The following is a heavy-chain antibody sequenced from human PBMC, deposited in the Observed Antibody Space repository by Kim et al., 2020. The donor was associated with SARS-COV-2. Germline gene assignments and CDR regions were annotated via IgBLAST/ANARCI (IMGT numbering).Heavy chain of an antibody. Sequence: SETLSLTCTVSVDSFSSDSYFWGWIRQAPGKGLEWIGTTHHSGITYHNPSLKSRVTIFVDTSKNQLSLRLSSVTAADTAVYFCIRSKNTAGISWGRGTLVTVSS. J-gene: IGHJ4*02. CDR2: THHSGIT. CDR1: VDSFSSDSYF. V-gene: IGHV4-39*01. D-gene: IGHD1-1*01. CDR3: IRSKNTAGIS.